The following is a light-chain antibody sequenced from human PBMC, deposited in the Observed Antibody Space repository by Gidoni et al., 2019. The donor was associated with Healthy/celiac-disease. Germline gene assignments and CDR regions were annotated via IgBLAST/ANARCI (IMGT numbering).Light chain of an antibody. CDR2: WAS. V-gene: IGKV4-1*01. CDR3: QQYYSTLLYT. J-gene: IGKJ2*01. Sequence: IVMTQSPDSLAVSLGERATINCKSSQSVLYSSNKKNYLAWYQQKPGQPPKLLIYWASTRESGVPDRFSGSGSGTDFTLTISSLQAEDVAVYYCQQYYSTLLYTFGQGTKLEIK. CDR1: QSVLYSSNKKNY.